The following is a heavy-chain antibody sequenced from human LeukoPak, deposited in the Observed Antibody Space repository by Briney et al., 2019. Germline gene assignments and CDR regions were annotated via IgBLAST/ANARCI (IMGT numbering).Heavy chain of an antibody. V-gene: IGHV3-30-3*01. CDR3: ARSGPVGYCTSTSCLGDY. CDR1: GFTFSSYA. J-gene: IGHJ4*02. D-gene: IGHD2-2*01. Sequence: GGSLRLSCAASGFTFSSYAMHWVRQAPGKGLEWVAVISYDGSNKYYADSVKGRFTISRDNSKNTLYLQMNSLRAEDTAVYYCARSGPVGYCTSTSCLGDYWGQGTLVTVSS. CDR2: ISYDGSNK.